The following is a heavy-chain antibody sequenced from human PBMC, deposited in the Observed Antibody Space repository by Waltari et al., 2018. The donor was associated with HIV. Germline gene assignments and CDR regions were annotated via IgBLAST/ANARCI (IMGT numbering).Heavy chain of an antibody. J-gene: IGHJ4*02. D-gene: IGHD3-22*01. CDR1: GGSISSGDYY. CDR2: IYYSGST. Sequence: QVQLQESGPGLVKPSQTLSLTCTVSGGSISSGDYYWSWIRQPPGKGLEWLGYIYYSGSTYYNPSLKSRVTISVDTSNNHFSLKLSSVTAADTAVYYCARVRGPYDSSGYFQYYFDYWGQGTLVTVSS. CDR3: ARVRGPYDSSGYFQYYFDY. V-gene: IGHV4-30-4*01.